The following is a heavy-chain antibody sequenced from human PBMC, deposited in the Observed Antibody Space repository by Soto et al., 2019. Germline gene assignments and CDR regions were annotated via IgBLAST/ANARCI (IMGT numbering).Heavy chain of an antibody. CDR2: ISGSGDYI. D-gene: IGHD5-12*01. CDR1: GFRFSDNY. Sequence: QVQLVESGGGLVKPGGSLRLSCAASGFRFSDNYMSWIRHSPGKGREWVSYISGSGDYIYYANSVKGRFTTSRDNARNSLHLEMTSLRVEDTAVYYCARDTYSGGATGIDDWGQGTLVTVSS. J-gene: IGHJ4*02. V-gene: IGHV3-11*01. CDR3: ARDTYSGGATGIDD.